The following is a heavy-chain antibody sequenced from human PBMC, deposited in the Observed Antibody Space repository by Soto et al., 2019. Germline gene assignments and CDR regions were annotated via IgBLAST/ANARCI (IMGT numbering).Heavy chain of an antibody. Sequence: EVQLLESGGGLVQPGGSLRLSCAASGFYAMSWVRQAPGKGLEWVSASSGRGGSTSYADSVKGRFTISRDNSKNTLYLQRNSLRAEDTAVYYCAKGVVDDDSNGTMLCGSFQHWGQGTLVTVSS. J-gene: IGHJ1*01. CDR3: AKGVVDDDSNGTMLCGSFQH. V-gene: IGHV3-23*01. CDR1: GFYA. CDR2: SSGRGGST. D-gene: IGHD3-22*01.